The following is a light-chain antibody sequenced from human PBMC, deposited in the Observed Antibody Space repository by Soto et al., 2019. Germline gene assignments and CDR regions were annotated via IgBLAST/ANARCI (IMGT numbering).Light chain of an antibody. CDR3: QLRSNWPLL. Sequence: EIVLTQSPTTLSLYAGERATLSCRASQSISSYLAWYQHEPGQAPRLLIYDAAYRAPGIPARFSGSGSGTDVTLAISSLEPEDFAVYYCQLRSNWPLLFGPGTKVDIK. J-gene: IGKJ3*01. CDR1: QSISSY. V-gene: IGKV3-11*01. CDR2: DAA.